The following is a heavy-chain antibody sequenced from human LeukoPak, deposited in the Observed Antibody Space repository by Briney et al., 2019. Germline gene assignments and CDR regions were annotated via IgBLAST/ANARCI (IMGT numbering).Heavy chain of an antibody. D-gene: IGHD3-22*01. V-gene: IGHV3-74*01. J-gene: IGHJ5*02. CDR3: ARGTMIGRFDL. Sequence: GGSLRLSCAASGFTFINYWVHWVRRAPGKGLVWVSRINSDGSSTDYADSVKGRFTISRDNAKDTLYLQMNSLRAEDTGVYYCARGTMIGRFDLWGQGTLVTVSS. CDR1: GFTFINYW. CDR2: INSDGSST.